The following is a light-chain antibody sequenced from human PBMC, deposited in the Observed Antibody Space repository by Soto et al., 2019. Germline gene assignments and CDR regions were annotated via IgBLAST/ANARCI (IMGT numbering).Light chain of an antibody. J-gene: IGKJ5*01. CDR2: GAS. CDR3: QQYNNWPPST. Sequence: EIVMTQSPATLSASPGERATLSCRASQSVSGNLAWYQQKPGQAPRLLIYGASTRATGIPARFSGSGSGTEFTLTISSLQSEDFAVYYCQQYNNWPPSTFGQGTRLEIK. CDR1: QSVSGN. V-gene: IGKV3-15*01.